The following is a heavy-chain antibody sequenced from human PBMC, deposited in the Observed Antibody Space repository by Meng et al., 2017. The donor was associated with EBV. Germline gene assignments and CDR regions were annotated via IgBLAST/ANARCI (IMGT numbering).Heavy chain of an antibody. V-gene: IGHV1-2*06. CDR3: AKGADLAAAGTFWFDP. CDR1: GYTFTGYY. D-gene: IGHD6-13*01. CDR2: INPNSGGT. Sequence: QVQLGQSGAEVKKPGASVKVFCKASGYTFTGYYMHWVRQAPGQGLEWMGRINPNSGGTNYAQKFQGRVTMTRDTSISTAYMELSRLRSDDTAVYYCAKGADLAAAGTFWFDPWGQGTLVTVSS. J-gene: IGHJ5*02.